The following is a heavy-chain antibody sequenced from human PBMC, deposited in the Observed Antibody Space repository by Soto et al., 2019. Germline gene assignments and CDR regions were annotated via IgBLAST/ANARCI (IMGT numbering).Heavy chain of an antibody. J-gene: IGHJ6*02. Sequence: QMQLVQSGPEVKKPGTSVKVSCKASGFTFTSSAVQWVRQARGQRLEWIGWIVVGSGNTNYAQKFQERVTITRDMSTSTAYMELSSLRSEDTAVYYCAAPRAEYSSSPGRDYYYYYGMDVWGQGTTVTVSS. CDR1: GFTFTSSA. CDR2: IVVGSGNT. V-gene: IGHV1-58*01. CDR3: AAPRAEYSSSPGRDYYYYYGMDV. D-gene: IGHD6-6*01.